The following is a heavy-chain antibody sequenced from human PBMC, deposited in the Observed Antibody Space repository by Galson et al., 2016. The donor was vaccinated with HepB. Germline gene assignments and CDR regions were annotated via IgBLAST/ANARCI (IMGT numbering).Heavy chain of an antibody. CDR1: GYTFTSYF. Sequence: SVKVSCKASGYTFTSYFMHWVRRAPGQGLEWMGIINPSGGVTTHAQIFKGRITMTRDTSTSTVYMDLSSLRSEDTAVYYCARGTVKSVYYFYLMGVWGQGTTVIVAS. CDR3: ARGTVKSVYYFYLMGV. V-gene: IGHV1-46*01. CDR2: INPSGGVT. D-gene: IGHD1-1*01. J-gene: IGHJ6*02.